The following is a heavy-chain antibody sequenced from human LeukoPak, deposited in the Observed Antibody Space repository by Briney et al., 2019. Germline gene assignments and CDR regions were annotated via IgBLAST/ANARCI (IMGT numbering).Heavy chain of an antibody. CDR1: GFSFSTYA. CDR3: AKESRYYYGSGSFSSQFDY. J-gene: IGHJ4*02. Sequence: GGSLRLSCVASGFSFSTYAMSWVRQAPGKGLEWVSGISGGGGSTYSADSVKGRFTISRDNSKNTLYLQMNNLRAEDTAVYYCAKESRYYYGSGSFSSQFDYWGQGNLVTVSS. V-gene: IGHV3-23*01. D-gene: IGHD3-10*01. CDR2: ISGGGGST.